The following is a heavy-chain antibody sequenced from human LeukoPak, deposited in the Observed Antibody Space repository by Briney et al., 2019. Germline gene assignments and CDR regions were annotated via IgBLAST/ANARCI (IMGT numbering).Heavy chain of an antibody. CDR1: GFTFSTYS. Sequence: GGSLRLSCAASGFTFSTYSMNWVRQAPGKGLEWVSSISSGSSYIYYADSVKGRFTISRDNAKNSMYLQMNSLRAEDTAVYYCARDIVDSYEYLQHWGQGTLVTVSS. V-gene: IGHV3-21*06. D-gene: IGHD3-16*02. CDR2: ISSGSSYI. CDR3: ARDIVDSYEYLQH. J-gene: IGHJ1*01.